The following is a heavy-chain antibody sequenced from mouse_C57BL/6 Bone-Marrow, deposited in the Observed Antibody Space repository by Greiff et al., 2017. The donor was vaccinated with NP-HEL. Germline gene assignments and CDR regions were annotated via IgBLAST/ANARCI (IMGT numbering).Heavy chain of an antibody. J-gene: IGHJ4*01. V-gene: IGHV1-81*01. CDR1: GYTFTSYG. Sequence: VQLMESGAELVRPGASVKLSCKASGYTFTSYGISWVQQSTGQGLEWIVEIYPRSGNTNYNEKFKGKATLTADKSSSTAYMERRSLTSEDSAVYFCARNYDGYGAYAMDYWGQGTSVTVSS. D-gene: IGHD2-3*01. CDR2: IYPRSGNT. CDR3: ARNYDGYGAYAMDY.